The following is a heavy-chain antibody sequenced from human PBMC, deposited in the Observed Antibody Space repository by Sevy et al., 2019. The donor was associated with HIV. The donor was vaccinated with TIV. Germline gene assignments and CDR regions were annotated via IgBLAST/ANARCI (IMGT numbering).Heavy chain of an antibody. CDR1: GFTFSGYV. V-gene: IGHV3-23*01. CDR2: ISGSGGST. CDR3: ARVKDDSSGYRFDY. Sequence: GGSLRLSCTASGFTFSGYVMSWVRQAPGKGLEWVSTISGSGGSTYYADSVKGRFTISRDNAKNSLYLQMNSLRADDTAVYYCARVKDDSSGYRFDYWGQGTLVTVSS. D-gene: IGHD3-22*01. J-gene: IGHJ4*02.